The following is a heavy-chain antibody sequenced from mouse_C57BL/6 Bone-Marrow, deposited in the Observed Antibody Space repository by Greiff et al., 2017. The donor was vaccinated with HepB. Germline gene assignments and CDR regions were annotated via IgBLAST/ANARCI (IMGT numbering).Heavy chain of an antibody. Sequence: VQLQQSGPGLVQPSQSLSITCTVSGFSLTSYGVHWVRQSPGKGLEWLGVIWSGGSTDYNAAFISRLSISKDNSKSQVFFKMNSLQADDTAIYYCARNYGYYGSSHWYFDVWGTGTTVTVSS. CDR2: IWSGGST. V-gene: IGHV2-2*01. J-gene: IGHJ1*03. CDR3: ARNYGYYGSSHWYFDV. CDR1: GFSLTSYG. D-gene: IGHD1-1*01.